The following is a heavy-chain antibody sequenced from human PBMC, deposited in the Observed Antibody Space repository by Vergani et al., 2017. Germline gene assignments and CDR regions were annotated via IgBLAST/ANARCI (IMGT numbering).Heavy chain of an antibody. CDR2: IFPSGNY. V-gene: IGHV4-30-2*01. Sequence: QVNLQESGPGLVKPSQTLSLTCAVSGDSITNGGFSWNWVRQPPAKGPEWSGYIFPSGNYDYNPSLKNRVSISLDKSNNQFYLKLNSVTAPDTAVYDCGRVADFYGLGIRRLDLWGQGILVTVSS. CDR1: GDSITNGGFS. CDR3: GRVADFYGLGIRRLDL. D-gene: IGHD3-10*01. J-gene: IGHJ5*02.